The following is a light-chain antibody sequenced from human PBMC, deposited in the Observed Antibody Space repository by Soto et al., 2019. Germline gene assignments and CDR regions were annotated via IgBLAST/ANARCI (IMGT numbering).Light chain of an antibody. CDR3: QQYNDNWT. CDR1: QSISSW. Sequence: IQITQSPSPLSASVGDRVTITFRASQSISSWLAWYQQKPGQAPKLLIYKASTLQSGVPSRFSGSGSGTEFTLAISSLQPDDSATYYCQQYNDNWTFGQGTK. CDR2: KAS. V-gene: IGKV1-5*03. J-gene: IGKJ1*01.